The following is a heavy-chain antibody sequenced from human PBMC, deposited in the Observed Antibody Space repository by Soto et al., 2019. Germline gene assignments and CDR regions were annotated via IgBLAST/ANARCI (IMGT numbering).Heavy chain of an antibody. CDR1: GFTFSSYA. Sequence: GGSLRLSCAASGFTFSSYAMSWVRQAPGKGLEWVSAISGSGGSTYYADSVKGRLTISRDNSKNTLYLQMNSLRAEDTAVYYCVHPGGIGEAYYYYYGMDVWGQGTTVTVSS. V-gene: IGHV3-23*01. CDR3: VHPGGIGEAYYYYYGMDV. CDR2: ISGSGGST. J-gene: IGHJ6*02. D-gene: IGHD3-10*01.